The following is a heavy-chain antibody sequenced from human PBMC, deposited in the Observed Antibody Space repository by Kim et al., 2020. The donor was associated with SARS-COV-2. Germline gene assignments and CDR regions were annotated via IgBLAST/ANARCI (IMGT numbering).Heavy chain of an antibody. Sequence: GGSLRLSCAASGFTFSSYAMSWVRQAPGKGLEWVSAISGSGGSTYYADSVKGRFTISRDNSKNTLYLQMNSLGAEDTAVYYCAGAAAPGDYYGMDVWGQGTTVTVSS. CDR3: AGAAAPGDYYGMDV. V-gene: IGHV3-23*01. J-gene: IGHJ6*02. D-gene: IGHD2-2*01. CDR1: GFTFSSYA. CDR2: ISGSGGST.